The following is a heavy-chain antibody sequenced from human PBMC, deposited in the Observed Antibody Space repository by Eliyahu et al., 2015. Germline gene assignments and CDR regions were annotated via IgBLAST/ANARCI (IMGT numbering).Heavy chain of an antibody. CDR2: IYSGGST. J-gene: IGHJ4*02. Sequence: EVQVVESGGGLIQPGGSLRLSCAASGFSVSSNYMSWVRQAPGKGLEWVSVIYSGGSTYYADSVKGRFTISRDKSKNMLYLQMNTLRAEDTAVYYCARGDYDFFLWGQGTLVTVSS. CDR1: GFSVSSNY. CDR3: ARGDYDFFL. V-gene: IGHV3-53*01. D-gene: IGHD3-22*01.